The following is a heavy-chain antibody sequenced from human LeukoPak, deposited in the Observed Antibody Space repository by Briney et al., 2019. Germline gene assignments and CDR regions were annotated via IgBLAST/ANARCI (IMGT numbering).Heavy chain of an antibody. D-gene: IGHD2-8*01. V-gene: IGHV4-59*12. J-gene: IGHJ2*01. CDR2: IYSSVST. Sequence: PSETLSLTCTVSGGSISNYYWSWIRQPPEKGLEWIGYIYSSVSTSYNPSLKGRVTISVDTSKNQFSLKLSSVTAADTAVYYCARSGVRAPDWYFDLWGRGTLVTVSS. CDR1: GGSISNYY. CDR3: ARSGVRAPDWYFDL.